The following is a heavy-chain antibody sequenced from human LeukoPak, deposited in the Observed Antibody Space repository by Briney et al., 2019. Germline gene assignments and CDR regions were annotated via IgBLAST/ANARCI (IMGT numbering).Heavy chain of an antibody. CDR1: GFSFNSYA. V-gene: IGHV3-23*01. J-gene: IGHJ4*02. D-gene: IGHD3-10*01. CDR3: AKGSRGYTHYYLDS. CDR2: ISGSGAST. Sequence: GGSLRLSWAASGFSFNSYAMSWVRQAPGKGLEWVSSISGSGASTFYADSVKGRFTLSKDTSSNTLFLQMNSLRAEDTAVYYCAKGSRGYTHYYLDSWGQGTHVTVS.